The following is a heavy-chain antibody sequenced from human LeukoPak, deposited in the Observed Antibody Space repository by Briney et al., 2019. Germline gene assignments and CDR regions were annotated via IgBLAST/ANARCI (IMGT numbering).Heavy chain of an antibody. V-gene: IGHV3-21*01. CDR3: ARDQRDRSGGTSANYSYYYYMDV. J-gene: IGHJ6*03. CDR1: GFRFSDYT. D-gene: IGHD2-15*01. CDR2: ISSSGLYL. Sequence: GGSLRLSCAASGFRFSDYTMNWVRQTPEKGLEWVSSISSSGLYLYYAGSVKGRLTISRDNAKNSLYLQMNGLRVEDTAVYYCARDQRDRSGGTSANYSYYYYMDVWGKGTTVTVSS.